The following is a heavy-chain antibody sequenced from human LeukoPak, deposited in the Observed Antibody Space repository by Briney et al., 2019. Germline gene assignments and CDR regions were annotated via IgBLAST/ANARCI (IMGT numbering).Heavy chain of an antibody. Sequence: GRSLRLSCAASGFTFSSYAMNWVRQAPGKGLEWVSSISSSSSYIYYADSVKGRFTISRDNAKNSLYLQMNSLRAEDTAVYYCASGYSSKRSYWGQGTLVTVSS. CDR2: ISSSSSYI. V-gene: IGHV3-21*01. CDR1: GFTFSSYA. J-gene: IGHJ4*02. CDR3: ASGYSSKRSY. D-gene: IGHD5-18*01.